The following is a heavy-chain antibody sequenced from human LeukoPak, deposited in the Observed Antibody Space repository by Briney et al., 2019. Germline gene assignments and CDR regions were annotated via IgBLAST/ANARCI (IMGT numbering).Heavy chain of an antibody. CDR3: ARTTEAHSWRTRYYDYYMDV. D-gene: IGHD6-13*01. J-gene: IGHJ6*03. CDR1: GGSISSYY. V-gene: IGHV4-59*01. Sequence: SETLSLTCTVSGGSISSYYWSWIRQPPGKGLEWIGYIYYSGSTNYNPSLKSRVTISVDTSKNQFSLKLSSVTAADTAVYYCARTTEAHSWRTRYYDYYMDVWDKGTTVTVSS. CDR2: IYYSGST.